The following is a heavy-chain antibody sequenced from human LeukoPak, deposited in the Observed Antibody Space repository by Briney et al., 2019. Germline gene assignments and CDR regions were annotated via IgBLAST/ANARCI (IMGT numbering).Heavy chain of an antibody. Sequence: SETLSLTCTVSGYSISSGYYWGWIRQPPGKGLEWIGSIYDSGSTYYKPSLKSRVTISVDTSKNQFSLKLSSVTAADTAVYYCARIGNYMDVWGKGATVTISS. CDR1: GYSISSGYY. CDR2: IYDSGST. J-gene: IGHJ6*03. CDR3: ARIGNYMDV. V-gene: IGHV4-38-2*02.